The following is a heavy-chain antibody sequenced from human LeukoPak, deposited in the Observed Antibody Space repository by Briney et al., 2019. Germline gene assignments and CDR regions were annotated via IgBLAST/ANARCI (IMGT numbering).Heavy chain of an antibody. CDR1: GFTFSSYS. V-gene: IGHV3-48*01. J-gene: IGHJ5*02. Sequence: GGSLRLSCAASGFTFSSYSMNWVRQAPGKGLEWVSYISSSSSTIYYADSVKGRFTISRDNAKNSLYLQMNSLRAEDTAVYYCARAGGGDPFDPWGQEPWSPSPQ. CDR3: ARAGGGDPFDP. D-gene: IGHD2-21*02. CDR2: ISSSSSTI.